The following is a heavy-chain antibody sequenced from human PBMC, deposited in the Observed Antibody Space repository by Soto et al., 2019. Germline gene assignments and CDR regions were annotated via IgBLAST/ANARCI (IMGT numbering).Heavy chain of an antibody. J-gene: IGHJ4*02. V-gene: IGHV3-73*02. CDR1: GFTFSGSA. D-gene: IGHD3-10*01. CDR3: TRTFEGSDYFSPDFDY. Sequence: EVQLVESGGDLVQPGGSLKLSCAASGFTFSGSAMHWVRQASGKGLEWVGHIRRRAKNYATVYAASVKGRLIISRDDSKNTAYMQMNSLKTDDTAVYYCTRTFEGSDYFSPDFDYWGQGTLVTVSS. CDR2: IRRRAKNYAT.